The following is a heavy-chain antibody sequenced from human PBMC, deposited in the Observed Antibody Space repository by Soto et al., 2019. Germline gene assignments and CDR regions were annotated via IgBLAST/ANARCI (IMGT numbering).Heavy chain of an antibody. CDR3: AKDFFHGNSATLLYNWFDP. J-gene: IGHJ5*02. Sequence: QVQLVESGGGVVQPGRSLRLSCAASEFTFSSYGIHWIRQAPGSGLEWVAVISFDGSKEFYADSVKGRFTISRDNSKNTVYLQMNSLRPEDTAVYYCAKDFFHGNSATLLYNWFDPWGQGTLVTVSS. D-gene: IGHD4-17*01. CDR2: ISFDGSKE. CDR1: EFTFSSYG. V-gene: IGHV3-30*18.